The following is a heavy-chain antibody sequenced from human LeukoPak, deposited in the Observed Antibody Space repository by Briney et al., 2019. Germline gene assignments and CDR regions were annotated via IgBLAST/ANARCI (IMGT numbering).Heavy chain of an antibody. J-gene: IGHJ4*02. D-gene: IGHD1-26*01. CDR2: ISGSDSST. Sequence: GGSLRLSCAASGFTFSSYAMSWVRQAPGKGLEWVSTISGSDSSTYYADSVKGRFTVSRDNAKNSLYLQMNSLRDEDTAVYYCARNPAGIGDYWGQGTLVTVSS. CDR1: GFTFSSYA. V-gene: IGHV3-23*01. CDR3: ARNPAGIGDY.